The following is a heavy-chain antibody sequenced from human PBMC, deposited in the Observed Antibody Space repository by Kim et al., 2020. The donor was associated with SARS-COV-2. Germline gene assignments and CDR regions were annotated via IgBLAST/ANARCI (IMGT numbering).Heavy chain of an antibody. V-gene: IGHV4-4*09. D-gene: IGHD5-18*01. J-gene: IGHJ4*02. CDR2: T. Sequence: TNCNRSLISRVTISVDASKNQFSRKRSSVTAADTAVYYCASSYGSSHFDYWGQGTLVTVSS. CDR3: ASSYGSSHFDY.